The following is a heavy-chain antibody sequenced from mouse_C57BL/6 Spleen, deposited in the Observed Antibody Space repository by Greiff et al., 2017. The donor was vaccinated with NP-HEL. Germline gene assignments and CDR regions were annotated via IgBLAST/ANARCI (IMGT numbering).Heavy chain of an antibody. D-gene: IGHD2-1*01. V-gene: IGHV14-4*01. CDR2: IDPENGDT. CDR3: TTDYGNSYAMDY. Sequence: VQLQQSGAELVRPGASVKLSCTASGFNIKDDYMHWVKQRPEQGLEWIGWIDPENGDTEYASKFQGKATITADTSSNTAYLQLSSLTSEDTAVYYCTTDYGNSYAMDYWGQGTSVTVSS. CDR1: GFNIKDDY. J-gene: IGHJ4*01.